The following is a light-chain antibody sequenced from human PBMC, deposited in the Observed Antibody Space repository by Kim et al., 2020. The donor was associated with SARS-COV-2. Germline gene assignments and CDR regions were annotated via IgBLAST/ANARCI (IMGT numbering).Light chain of an antibody. Sequence: ASVGDRVTITCRARQSISSYLNWYQQKPGKAPKLLIYAASSLQSGVPSRFSGSGSGTDFTLTISSLQPEDFATYYCQQSYSTPLTFGGGTKVDIK. V-gene: IGKV1-39*01. CDR1: QSISSY. CDR2: AAS. J-gene: IGKJ4*01. CDR3: QQSYSTPLT.